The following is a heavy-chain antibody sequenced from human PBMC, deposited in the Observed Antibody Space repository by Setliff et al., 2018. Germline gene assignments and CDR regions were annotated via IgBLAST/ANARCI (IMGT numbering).Heavy chain of an antibody. D-gene: IGHD3-10*01. CDR3: ARVDFTMIQGVLGL. J-gene: IGHJ1*01. Sequence: PSETLSLTCSVSGGSISGSHYSWVWMRQPSGKRLEWIGSTYYSGYTYYNPSLQSRVTISVDMSKNQFSMKLTSVTAADTAVYYCARVDFTMIQGVLGLWGQGTLVTVSS. CDR2: TYYSGYT. CDR1: GGSISGSHYS. V-gene: IGHV4-39*07.